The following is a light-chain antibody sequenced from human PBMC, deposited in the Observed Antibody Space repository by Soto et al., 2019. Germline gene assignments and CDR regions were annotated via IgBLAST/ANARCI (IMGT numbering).Light chain of an antibody. J-gene: IGKJ1*01. CDR3: QQYGSSPST. CDR1: QSVSSNY. V-gene: IGKV3-20*01. Sequence: EIVMTQSPATLSVSPGERVTLSCRASQSVSSNYLAWYQQKPGQAPRLLIYGASRRATGTPDRFSGGGSGTDFTLTISRLEPEDFAVYSCQQYGSSPSTFGRGTKVDIK. CDR2: GAS.